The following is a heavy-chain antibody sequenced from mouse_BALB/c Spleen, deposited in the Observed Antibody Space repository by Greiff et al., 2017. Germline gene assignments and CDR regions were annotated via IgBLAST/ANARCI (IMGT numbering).Heavy chain of an antibody. CDR2: ISSGGGST. CDR3: ARDDYDEFAY. D-gene: IGHD2-4*01. CDR1: GFAFSSYD. V-gene: IGHV5-12-1*01. Sequence: EVQLVESGGGLVKPGGSLKLSCAASGFAFSSYDMSWVRQTPEKRLEWVAYISSGGGSTYYPDTVKGRFPISRDNAKNTLYLQMSSLKSEDTAMYYCARDDYDEFAYWGQGTLVTVSA. J-gene: IGHJ3*01.